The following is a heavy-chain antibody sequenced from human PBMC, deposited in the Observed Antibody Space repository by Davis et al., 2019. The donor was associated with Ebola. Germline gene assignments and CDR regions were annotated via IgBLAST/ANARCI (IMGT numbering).Heavy chain of an antibody. CDR2: INHSGST. Sequence: SETLSLTCAVYGGSFSGYYWSWIRQPPGKGLEWIGEINHSGSTNYNPSLKSQVTISVDTSKNQFSLKLSSVTAADTAVYYCASLLGYCSGGSCYSSWGQGTLVTVSS. D-gene: IGHD2-15*01. V-gene: IGHV4-34*01. J-gene: IGHJ4*02. CDR1: GGSFSGYY. CDR3: ASLLGYCSGGSCYSS.